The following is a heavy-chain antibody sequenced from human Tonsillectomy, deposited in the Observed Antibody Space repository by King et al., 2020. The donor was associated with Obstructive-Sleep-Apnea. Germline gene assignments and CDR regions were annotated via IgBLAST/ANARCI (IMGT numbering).Heavy chain of an antibody. J-gene: IGHJ4*02. CDR1: VYTFTGDH. CDR2: INPSSGGT. CDR3: ATVAIATATYYFDY. D-gene: IGHD4-17*01. V-gene: IGHV1-2*02. Sequence: QLVQSGAEVKKPGASVKVSCTDSVYTFTGDHMHCVRQSPGQRLEWMGWINPSSGGTNYAQNSQCRVTMTRDTSIITAYMELSRLRSDDTAVYYCATVAIATATYYFDYWGQGTLVTVSS.